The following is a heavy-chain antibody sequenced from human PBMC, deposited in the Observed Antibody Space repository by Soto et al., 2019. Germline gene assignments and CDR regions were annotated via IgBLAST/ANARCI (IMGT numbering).Heavy chain of an antibody. CDR1: GGSISRGGYY. J-gene: IGHJ5*02. V-gene: IGHV4-31*03. Sequence: TLSHTCTVSGGSISRGGYYWSWIRQHPGKGLEWIGYIYYSGSTYYNPSLKSRVTISVDTSKNQFSLKLGSGTAADTAVYYCGGINNPWGRGTLVTVSS. CDR2: IYYSGST. CDR3: GGINNP.